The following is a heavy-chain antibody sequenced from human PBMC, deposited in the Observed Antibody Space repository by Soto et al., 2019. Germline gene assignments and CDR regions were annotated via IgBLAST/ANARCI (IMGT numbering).Heavy chain of an antibody. CDR1: GGSISSSSHH. CDR2: IYYSGST. CDR3: ARQKGGSRSGYYYYFDD. Sequence: QLQLQESGPGLVKPSETLSLTCNVSGGSISSSSHHWGWVRLPPGEGLEWIGSIYYSGSTYYNASPKSRITISVDASKHQFSLNLSSVTAADTAVFYCARQKGGSRSGYYYYFDDWGQGTLVTVSS. J-gene: IGHJ4*02. V-gene: IGHV4-39*01. D-gene: IGHD3-22*01.